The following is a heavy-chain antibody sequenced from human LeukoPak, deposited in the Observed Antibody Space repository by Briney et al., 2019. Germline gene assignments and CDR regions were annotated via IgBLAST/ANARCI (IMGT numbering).Heavy chain of an antibody. CDR1: GFTFPRHA. V-gene: IGHV3-23*01. CDR3: AQEHFDTSGYYSRFDN. J-gene: IGHJ4*02. D-gene: IGHD3-22*01. Sequence: GGSLRLSCAASGFTFPRHAMSWVRQAPGKGLEWFASSAGSGGSTHYADSVKGRFTISRDNSQITVFLHMNSLRADDTAVYYCAQEHFDTSGYYSRFDNWGQGILVTVSS. CDR2: SAGSGGST.